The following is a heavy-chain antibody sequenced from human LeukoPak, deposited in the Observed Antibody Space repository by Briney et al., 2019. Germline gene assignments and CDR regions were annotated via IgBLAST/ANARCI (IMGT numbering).Heavy chain of an antibody. Sequence: PGESLKISCEGSGFSFTDYWIGWVRQMPGKGFEWMGIIFPDDSDTSYSPSFQGRATISADKSISTAYLQLSSMKASDTAMYYCAASSYFGVLDISGRGTVVTVYS. V-gene: IGHV5-51*01. CDR3: AASSYFGVLDI. CDR1: GFSFTDYW. D-gene: IGHD2-8*01. J-gene: IGHJ3*02. CDR2: IFPDDSDT.